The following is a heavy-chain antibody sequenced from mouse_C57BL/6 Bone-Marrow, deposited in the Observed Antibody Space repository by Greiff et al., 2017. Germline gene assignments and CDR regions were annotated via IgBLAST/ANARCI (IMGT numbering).Heavy chain of an antibody. V-gene: IGHV1-58*01. J-gene: IGHJ4*01. Sequence: DVKLVESGAELVRPGSSVKMSCKTSGYTFSSYGINWVKQRPGQGLEWIGYIYIGNGYTEYNEKFKGKATLTSDTSSSTAYMQLSSLTSEDSAIYFCAKLLPPYDAKDYWGQGTSVTVTS. CDR2: IYIGNGYT. D-gene: IGHD1-1*01. CDR3: AKLLPPYDAKDY. CDR1: GYTFSSYG.